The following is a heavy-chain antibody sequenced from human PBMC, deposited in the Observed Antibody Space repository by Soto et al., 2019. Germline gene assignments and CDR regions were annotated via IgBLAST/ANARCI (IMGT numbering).Heavy chain of an antibody. D-gene: IGHD6-19*01. CDR2: TGGSGGRT. CDR3: AIPRHSSGWDESY. CDR1: GFTFSSYA. J-gene: IGHJ4*02. Sequence: EVQLLESGGGLVQPGGSLRLSCAASGFTFSSYAMSWVRQAPGKGLEWVSATGGSGGRTYYADSVRGRFTISRDNSKNSLFLQMDSLRAEGTAVYYCAIPRHSSGWDESYCGQGTLVTVSS. V-gene: IGHV3-23*01.